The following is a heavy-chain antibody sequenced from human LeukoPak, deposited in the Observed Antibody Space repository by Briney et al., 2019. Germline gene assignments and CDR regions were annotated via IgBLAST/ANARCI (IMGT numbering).Heavy chain of an antibody. V-gene: IGHV3-53*04. CDR2: IYSGGTT. J-gene: IGHJ6*02. CDR3: ARTSYYYDMDV. Sequence: PGGSLRLSCVASGSSVTYNYMTWVRQAPGKGLEWVSLIYSGGTTYYSDSLKGRFTISRHSPNNTLFLQMNNLRPEDTAVYYCARTSYYYDMDVWGPGTTVTVSS. CDR1: GSSVTYNY.